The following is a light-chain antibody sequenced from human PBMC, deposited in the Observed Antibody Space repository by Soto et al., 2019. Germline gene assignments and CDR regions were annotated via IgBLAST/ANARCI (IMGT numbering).Light chain of an antibody. CDR3: SSYTSSSTLV. CDR2: EVS. J-gene: IGLJ2*01. V-gene: IGLV2-14*01. Sequence: QSVLTQPASVSGSPGQSITISCTGTSSDVGGYNYVSWYQQHPDKAPKLMIYEVSNRPSGVSNRFSGSKSGNTASLTISGVQADDEDDYYCSSYTSSSTLVFGGGTKLTVL. CDR1: SSDVGGYNY.